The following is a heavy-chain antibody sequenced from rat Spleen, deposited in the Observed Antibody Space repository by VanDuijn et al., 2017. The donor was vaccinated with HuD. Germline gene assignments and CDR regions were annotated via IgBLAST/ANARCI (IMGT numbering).Heavy chain of an antibody. Sequence: QVQLKESGPGLVQPSQTLSLTCTVSGFSLSTNGVSWVRQPPGKGLEWIAAISSGGNTDYNSALKSRLSISRDTSKSQVFLKMNSLQTEDTAIYFCTRDRRGYNYDYWGQGVMVTVSS. CDR3: TRDRRGYNYDY. J-gene: IGHJ2*01. CDR1: GFSLSTNG. V-gene: IGHV2S12*01. CDR2: ISSGGNT. D-gene: IGHD1-4*01.